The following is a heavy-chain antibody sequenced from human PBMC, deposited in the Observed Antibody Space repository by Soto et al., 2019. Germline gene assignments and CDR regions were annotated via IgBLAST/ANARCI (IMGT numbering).Heavy chain of an antibody. J-gene: IGHJ4*02. V-gene: IGHV3-74*01. Sequence: EVQLVESGGGLVQPGGSLRLSCAASGFTFSSYWMHWVRQAPGKGLVWVSRINSDGSSTSYADSVKGRFTISRDNAKXXLXXXXXXLRXEDTAVYYCARASTYYDFWSGYPGEKYYFDYWGQGTLVTVSS. CDR1: GFTFSSYW. D-gene: IGHD3-3*01. CDR2: INSDGSST. CDR3: ARASTYYDFWSGYPGEKYYFDY.